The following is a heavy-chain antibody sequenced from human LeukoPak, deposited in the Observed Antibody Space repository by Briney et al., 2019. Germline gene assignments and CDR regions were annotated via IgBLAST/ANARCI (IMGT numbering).Heavy chain of an antibody. CDR3: ARDRTGYSSSWQDY. CDR2: ISYDGSNK. Sequence: GGSLRLSCAASGFTFSNYALHWVRQAPGKGLEWVAVISYDGSNKFYADSVRGRFTISRDNSKNTLFLQMNSLRAEDTAVYYCARDRTGYSSSWQDYWGQGTLVTVSS. J-gene: IGHJ4*02. V-gene: IGHV3-30*04. D-gene: IGHD6-13*01. CDR1: GFTFSNYA.